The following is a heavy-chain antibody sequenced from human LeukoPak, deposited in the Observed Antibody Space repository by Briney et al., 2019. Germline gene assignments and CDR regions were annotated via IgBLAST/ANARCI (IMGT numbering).Heavy chain of an antibody. CDR1: GYSISSGYY. CDR3: ARLRDYSGYGNWFDP. Sequence: PSETLSLACAVSGYSISSGYYWGWIRQPPGKGLEWIGSIYHSGKTYSNPSLKSRVTTSVDTSKNQFSLKLSSVTAADTAVYYCARLRDYSGYGNWFDPWGQGTLVTVSS. CDR2: IYHSGKT. J-gene: IGHJ5*02. V-gene: IGHV4-38-2*01. D-gene: IGHD5-12*01.